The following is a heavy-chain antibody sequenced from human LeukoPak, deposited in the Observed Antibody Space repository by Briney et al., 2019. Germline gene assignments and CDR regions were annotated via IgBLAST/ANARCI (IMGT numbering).Heavy chain of an antibody. Sequence: GGSLTLSCEASGFTFSGYSMNWVRQAPGKGLEWVSYISESSSHTYNADSVKGRFTISRDNAKNSLYLQMNSLRVEDTGIYYCARDRAVKARIGGMDVWGQGTTVIVSS. J-gene: IGHJ6*02. D-gene: IGHD4-4*01. CDR3: ARDRAVKARIGGMDV. CDR2: ISESSSHT. V-gene: IGHV3-21*06. CDR1: GFTFSGYS.